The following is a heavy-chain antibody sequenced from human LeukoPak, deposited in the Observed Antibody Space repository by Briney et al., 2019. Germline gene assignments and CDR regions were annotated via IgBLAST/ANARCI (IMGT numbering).Heavy chain of an antibody. CDR2: ISAYNGNT. CDR3: ARVLDWGYYDSSGNNWFDP. J-gene: IGHJ5*02. Sequence: ASVKVSCKASGGTFSSYAISWVRQAPGQGLEWMGWISAYNGNTNYAQKLQGRVTMTTDTSTSTAYMELRSLRSDDTAVYYCARVLDWGYYDSSGNNWFDPWGQGTLVTVSS. V-gene: IGHV1-18*01. D-gene: IGHD3-22*01. CDR1: GGTFSSYA.